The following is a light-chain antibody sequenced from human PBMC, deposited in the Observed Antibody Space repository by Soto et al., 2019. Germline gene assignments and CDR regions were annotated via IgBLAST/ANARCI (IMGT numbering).Light chain of an antibody. Sequence: DIQMTQSPSTLSASVGDRVTITCRASQSISSWLAWYQQKPGKAPKFLMYKASSLESGVPSRFSGSGSGTEFTLTISSLQPDDFATYYCRQYNSYPYTVGQGTKLEIK. V-gene: IGKV1-5*03. J-gene: IGKJ2*01. CDR2: KAS. CDR1: QSISSW. CDR3: RQYNSYPYT.